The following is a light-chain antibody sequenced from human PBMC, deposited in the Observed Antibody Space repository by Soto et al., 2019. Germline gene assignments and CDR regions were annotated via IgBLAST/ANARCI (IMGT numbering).Light chain of an antibody. CDR2: DAS. J-gene: IGKJ5*01. CDR1: QSISSY. Sequence: VLTQSPSTLSLSPGERATLSCRASQSISSYLAWYQQRPGQAPRLLIYDASNRATGIPARFSGSGSGTDFTLPTSSIEPEDFAFYYCQQRYNWPPITFGQGTRLEIK. CDR3: QQRYNWPPIT. V-gene: IGKV3-11*01.